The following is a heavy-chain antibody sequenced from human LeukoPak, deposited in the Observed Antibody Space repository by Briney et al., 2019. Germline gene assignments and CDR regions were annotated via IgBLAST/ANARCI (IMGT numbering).Heavy chain of an antibody. CDR2: MNPNRAKT. J-gene: IGHJ5*01. CDR3: ARVRPSGSGFDS. V-gene: IGHV1-8*01. Sequence: GASVKVSCKTFGYTFSSYDITWVRQAPGHGLEWMGEMNPNRAKTAYHQKFLGRVTMTWNTSVNTAYMELTSLTSEDTAVYYCARVRPSGSGFDSWGQGTPVTVSS. CDR1: GYTFSSYD.